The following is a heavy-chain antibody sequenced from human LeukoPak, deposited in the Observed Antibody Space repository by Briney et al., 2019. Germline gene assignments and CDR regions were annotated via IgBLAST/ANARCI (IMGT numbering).Heavy chain of an antibody. CDR1: GGSFSGYY. Sequence: SETLSLTCAVYGGSFSGYYWSWIRQPPGKGREWIGEINHSGSTNYNPSLKSRVTISVDTSKNQFSLKLSSVTAADTAVYYCATLYDSSGYYPFWGQGTLVTVSS. D-gene: IGHD3-22*01. CDR2: INHSGST. V-gene: IGHV4-34*01. CDR3: ATLYDSSGYYPF. J-gene: IGHJ4*02.